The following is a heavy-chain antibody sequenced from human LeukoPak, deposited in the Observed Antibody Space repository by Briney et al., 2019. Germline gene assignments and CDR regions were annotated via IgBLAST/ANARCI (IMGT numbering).Heavy chain of an antibody. Sequence: GGSLRLSCAASGFTFSSYAMSWVRQAPGKGLEWVSAISGSGGSTYYADSVKGRFTISRDNSKNTLYLQMNSLRAEDTAVYYYAKDAGTSRNPSYYYYGMDVWGQGTTVTVSS. V-gene: IGHV3-23*01. CDR1: GFTFSSYA. CDR2: ISGSGGST. D-gene: IGHD2-2*01. CDR3: AKDAGTSRNPSYYYYGMDV. J-gene: IGHJ6*02.